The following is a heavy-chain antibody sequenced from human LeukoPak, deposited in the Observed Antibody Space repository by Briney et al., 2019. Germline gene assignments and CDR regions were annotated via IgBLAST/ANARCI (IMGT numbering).Heavy chain of an antibody. CDR2: IYYSGST. D-gene: IGHD6-13*01. CDR1: GGSFSGYY. CDR3: ARGPPYSSSWFGYFDY. J-gene: IGHJ4*02. V-gene: IGHV4-59*01. Sequence: SETLSLTCAVYGGSFSGYYWSWIRQPPGKGLEWIGYIYYSGSTNYNPSLKSRVTISVDTSKNQFSLKLSSVTAADTAVYYCARGPPYSSSWFGYFDYWGQGTLVTVSS.